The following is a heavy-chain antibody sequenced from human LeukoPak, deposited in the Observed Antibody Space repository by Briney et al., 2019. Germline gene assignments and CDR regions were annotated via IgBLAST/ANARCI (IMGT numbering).Heavy chain of an antibody. CDR2: IYYSGST. Sequence: SETLSLTCTVSGGSISRSSYYWGWIRQPPGKGLEWIGSIYYSGSTYYNPSLKSRVTISVDTSKNQFSLKLSSVTAADTAVYYCARQIIYYYYYMDVWGKGTTVTVSS. CDR3: ARQIIYYYYYMDV. V-gene: IGHV4-39*01. CDR1: GGSISRSSYY. D-gene: IGHD3-10*01. J-gene: IGHJ6*03.